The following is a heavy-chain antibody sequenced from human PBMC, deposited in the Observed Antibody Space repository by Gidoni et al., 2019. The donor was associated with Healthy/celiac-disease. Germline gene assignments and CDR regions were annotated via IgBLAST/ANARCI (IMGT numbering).Heavy chain of an antibody. J-gene: IGHJ4*02. CDR3: ARYCSGGSCWDY. CDR1: GFTFSSYS. D-gene: IGHD2-15*01. Sequence: EVQLVESGGGLVKPGGSLSLSCAASGFTFSSYSMNWVRQAPGKGLEWVSSISSSSSYIYYADSVKGRFTISRDNAKNSLYLQMNSLRAEDTAVYYCARYCSGGSCWDYWGQGTLVTVSS. V-gene: IGHV3-21*01. CDR2: ISSSSSYI.